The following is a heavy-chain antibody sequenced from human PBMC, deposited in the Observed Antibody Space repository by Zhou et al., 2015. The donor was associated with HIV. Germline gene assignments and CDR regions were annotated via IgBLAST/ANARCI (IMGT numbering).Heavy chain of an antibody. V-gene: IGHV3-9*01. CDR3: ARDLAVRGYYYYYGMDV. CDR2: ISWTGDTS. CDR1: GFKFDNFG. J-gene: IGHJ6*02. D-gene: IGHD3-10*01. Sequence: DVSLVQSGGGLVQPGRSLRLSCIVSGFKFDNFGMHWVRQVPGKGLEWISGISWTGDTSAYAESVRGRFIISRDNAKKSLYLQMNSLRAEDTAVYYCARDLAVRGYYYYYGMDVWGQGTTVTVSS.